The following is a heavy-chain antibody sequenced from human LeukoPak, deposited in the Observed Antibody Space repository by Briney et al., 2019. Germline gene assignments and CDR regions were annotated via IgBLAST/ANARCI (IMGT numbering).Heavy chain of an antibody. D-gene: IGHD6-13*01. CDR3: ARDARIAAADHYYYYYYMDV. V-gene: IGHV3-48*03. J-gene: IGHJ6*03. CDR2: ISSSGSTI. Sequence: GGSLRLSCAAPGFTFSSYEMNWVRQAPGKGLEWVSYISSSGSTIYYADSVKGRFTISRDNAKNSLYLQMNSLRAEDTAVYYCARDARIAAADHYYYYYYMDVWGKGTTVTISS. CDR1: GFTFSSYE.